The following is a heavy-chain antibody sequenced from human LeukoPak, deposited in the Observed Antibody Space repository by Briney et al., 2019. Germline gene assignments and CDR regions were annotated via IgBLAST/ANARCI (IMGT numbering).Heavy chain of an antibody. CDR1: GYTFTSYG. CDR3: ARARPNYYDSSGQKYYFDY. D-gene: IGHD3-22*01. J-gene: IGHJ4*02. V-gene: IGHV1-18*01. CDR2: ISAYNGNT. Sequence: ASVKVSCKASGYTFTSYGISWVRQAPGQGLEWMGWISAYNGNTNYAQKLQGRVTMTTDTSTSTAYMELRSLRSDDTAVYYCARARPNYYDSSGQKYYFDYWGQGTLVTVSS.